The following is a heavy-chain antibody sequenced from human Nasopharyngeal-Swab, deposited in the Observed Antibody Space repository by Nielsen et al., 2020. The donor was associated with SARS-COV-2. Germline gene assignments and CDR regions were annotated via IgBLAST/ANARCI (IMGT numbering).Heavy chain of an antibody. Sequence: GESLKISCAASGFTFSSYAMSWVRQAPGKGLEWVSAISGSGGSTYYADSVKGRFTISRDNSKNTLYLQMNSLRAEDTAVYYCARDSGGPSSDWSPANLDYWGQGTLATVSS. J-gene: IGHJ4*02. V-gene: IGHV3-23*01. CDR3: ARDSGGPSSDWSPANLDY. CDR1: GFTFSSYA. D-gene: IGHD6-19*01. CDR2: ISGSGGST.